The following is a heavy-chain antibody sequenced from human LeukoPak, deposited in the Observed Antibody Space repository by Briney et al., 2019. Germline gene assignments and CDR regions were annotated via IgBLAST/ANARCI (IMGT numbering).Heavy chain of an antibody. Sequence: SETLSLTCTVSGDSVSNDNFYWGWIRQPPGKGLEWIGSIYYSGSTSYNPSLIGRATLSGDTSKNQFSLKLSSVTAADTAVYYCARDFVGGGSSSGFDPWGQGTLVTVSS. V-gene: IGHV4-39*02. CDR2: IYYSGST. CDR3: ARDFVGGGSSSGFDP. CDR1: GDSVSNDNFY. J-gene: IGHJ5*02. D-gene: IGHD2-15*01.